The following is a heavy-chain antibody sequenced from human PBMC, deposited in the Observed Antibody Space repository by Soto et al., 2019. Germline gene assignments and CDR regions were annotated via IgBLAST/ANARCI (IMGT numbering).Heavy chain of an antibody. CDR2: INSDGSST. D-gene: IGHD6-13*01. Sequence: PGVSLRLCCTASGFTFSNYWMHWVVQAPGKGLVWVSRINSDGSSTNYADSVKGRFTISRDNSKNTLYLQMNSLRAEDTAVYYCANLSHCSSGYRDPFAFPAQRSMD. CDR1: GFTFSNYW. CDR3: ANLSHCSSGYRDPFAFPAQRSMD. V-gene: IGHV3-74*01. J-gene: IGHJ6*01.